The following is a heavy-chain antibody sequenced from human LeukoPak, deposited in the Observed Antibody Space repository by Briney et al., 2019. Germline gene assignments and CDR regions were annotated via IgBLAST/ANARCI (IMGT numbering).Heavy chain of an antibody. D-gene: IGHD2-2*01. V-gene: IGHV3-30*04. CDR1: GFTFSSYA. J-gene: IGHJ6*04. CDR3: ARDGPDIVVVPAADPYYYYGMDV. CDR2: ISYDGSNK. Sequence: PGGSLRLSCAASGFTFSSYAMHWVRQAPGKGLEWVAVISYDGSNKYYADSVKGRFTISRDNSKNTLYLQMNSLRAEDTAVYYCARDGPDIVVVPAADPYYYYGMDVWGKGTTVTVSS.